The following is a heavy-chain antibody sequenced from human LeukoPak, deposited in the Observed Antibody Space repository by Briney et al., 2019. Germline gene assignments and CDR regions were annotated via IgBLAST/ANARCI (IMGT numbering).Heavy chain of an antibody. Sequence: PSETLSLTCAVYGGSFSGYYWSWIRQPPGKGLEWIGEINHSGSTNYNPSLKSRVTISVDTSKNQFSLKLSSVTAADTAIYYCARSWFDPWGQGILVTVSS. CDR1: GGSFSGYY. V-gene: IGHV4-34*01. CDR2: INHSGST. CDR3: ARSWFDP. J-gene: IGHJ5*02.